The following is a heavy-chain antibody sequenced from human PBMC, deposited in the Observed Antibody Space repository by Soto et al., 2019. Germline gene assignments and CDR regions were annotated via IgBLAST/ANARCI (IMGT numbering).Heavy chain of an antibody. J-gene: IGHJ4*02. CDR3: AVGHWTGSDY. CDR2: INHSGST. D-gene: IGHD1-1*01. Sequence: QVQLQQWGAGLLKPSETLSLTCAVYGGSFSGYYWSWIRQPPGKGLEWIGEINHSGSTNHNPSLKSRVTISVDTSKNQFSLKLSSVTAADTAVYYCAVGHWTGSDYWGQGTLVTVSS. CDR1: GGSFSGYY. V-gene: IGHV4-34*01.